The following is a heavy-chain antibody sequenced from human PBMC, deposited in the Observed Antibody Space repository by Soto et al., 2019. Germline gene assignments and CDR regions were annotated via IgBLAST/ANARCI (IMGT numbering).Heavy chain of an antibody. CDR1: GYTFRSYG. CDR3: ARKGTGAPVDY. D-gene: IGHD1-1*01. J-gene: IGHJ4*02. Sequence: QVQLVQSGAEVKKPGASVKVSCKASGYTFRSYGISWVRQAPGQGLEWMGWISANNGNTHYAQRLQGRVTLTTDTSTSTAYMEVRSLRSDDTAVYYCARKGTGAPVDYWGQATLVTVSS. V-gene: IGHV1-18*01. CDR2: ISANNGNT.